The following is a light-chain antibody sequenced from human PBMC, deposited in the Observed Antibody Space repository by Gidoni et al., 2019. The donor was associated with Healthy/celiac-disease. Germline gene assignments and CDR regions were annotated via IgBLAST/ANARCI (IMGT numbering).Light chain of an antibody. V-gene: IGKV3-11*01. J-gene: IGKJ1*01. CDR2: DAS. CDR1: QSVSSY. Sequence: EIVLAQSPATLSWSPGERANHSCRASQSVSSYLAWYQQTPGEAPRLLLYDASTRATGIPARFSGSGSVTDFTLPIISLEPEDFSVYYCQQRSNWPPPTFGQGTKVEIK. CDR3: QQRSNWPPPT.